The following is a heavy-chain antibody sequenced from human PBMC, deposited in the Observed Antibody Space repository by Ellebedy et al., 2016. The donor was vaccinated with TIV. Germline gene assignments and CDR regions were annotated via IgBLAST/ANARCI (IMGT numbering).Heavy chain of an antibody. CDR3: ARDPDYYYDSSGYYIAPFDY. Sequence: GESLKISCAASGFTFSSYSMNWVRQAPGKGLEWVSSISSSSSYIYYADSVKGRFTISRDNAKNSLYLQMNSLRAEDTAMYYCARDPDYYYDSSGYYIAPFDYWGQGTLVTVSS. J-gene: IGHJ4*02. D-gene: IGHD3-22*01. V-gene: IGHV3-21*01. CDR2: ISSSSSYI. CDR1: GFTFSSYS.